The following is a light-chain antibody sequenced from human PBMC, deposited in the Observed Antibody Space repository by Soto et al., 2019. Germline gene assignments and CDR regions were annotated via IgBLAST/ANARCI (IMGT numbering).Light chain of an antibody. CDR3: SSYISSSTLEV. CDR1: SSDVGGYNY. J-gene: IGLJ1*01. Sequence: QSALTQPASVSGSPGQSITISCTGTSSDVGGYNYVSWYQQHPGKAPKLMIYDVSNRPSGVSNRFSGSKSGNTASLTISGLQAEDEADYYCSSYISSSTLEVFGTGTKLTVL. CDR2: DVS. V-gene: IGLV2-14*01.